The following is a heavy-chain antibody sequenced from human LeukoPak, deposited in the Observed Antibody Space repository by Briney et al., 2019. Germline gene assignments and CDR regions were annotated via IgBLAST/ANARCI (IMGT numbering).Heavy chain of an antibody. V-gene: IGHV4-61*08. Sequence: SETLSLTCTVSGGSVSSADYYWSWFRQPPGKGLEWVAYIYYSGSTNYNPSLKSRVTISMDTSKTQFSLRLSAVTAADTAVYYCARICHYAPDCWGQGTLVTVSS. CDR3: ARICHYAPDC. J-gene: IGHJ4*02. CDR1: GGSVSSADYY. CDR2: IYYSGST. D-gene: IGHD4-17*01.